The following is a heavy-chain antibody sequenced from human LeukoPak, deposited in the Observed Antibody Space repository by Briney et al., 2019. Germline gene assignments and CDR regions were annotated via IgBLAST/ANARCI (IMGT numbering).Heavy chain of an antibody. Sequence: GESLKISCKGSGYSFTSYWIGWVRQMPGKGLEWMGIIYPGDSDTRYSPSFQGQVTISADKSISTAYLQWSSLKASDTAMYYCARHYYYDSSGSYAFDIWGQGTMVNVSS. D-gene: IGHD3-22*01. V-gene: IGHV5-51*01. J-gene: IGHJ3*02. CDR3: ARHYYYDSSGSYAFDI. CDR1: GYSFTSYW. CDR2: IYPGDSDT.